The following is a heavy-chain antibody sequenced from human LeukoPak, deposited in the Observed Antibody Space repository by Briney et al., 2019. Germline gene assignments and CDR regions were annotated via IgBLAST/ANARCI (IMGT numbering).Heavy chain of an antibody. Sequence: SETLSLTCTVSGYSISSGYYWGWIRQPPGKGLEWIGSIYHSGSTYYNPSLKSRVTISVDTSKNQFSLKLSSVTAADTAVYYCARDQTGYSGYDNFDYWGQEPWSPSPQ. V-gene: IGHV4-38-2*02. D-gene: IGHD5-12*01. CDR1: GYSISSGYY. CDR3: ARDQTGYSGYDNFDY. J-gene: IGHJ4*01. CDR2: IYHSGST.